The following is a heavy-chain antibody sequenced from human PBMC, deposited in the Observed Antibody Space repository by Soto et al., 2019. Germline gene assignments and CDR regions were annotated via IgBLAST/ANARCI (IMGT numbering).Heavy chain of an antibody. CDR2: IYSGGSR. V-gene: IGHV3-66*01. CDR3: ARALMGIAVADGAFDI. Sequence: EVQLVESGGGLVQPGGSLRLSCAASGFTVSSNYMSWVRQAPGKGLEWVSVIYSGGSRYYADSVKGRFNNSRDNSKNTLYPQMNSLRAEDTAVYYCARALMGIAVADGAFDIWGQGTMVTVSS. CDR1: GFTVSSNY. J-gene: IGHJ3*02. D-gene: IGHD6-19*01.